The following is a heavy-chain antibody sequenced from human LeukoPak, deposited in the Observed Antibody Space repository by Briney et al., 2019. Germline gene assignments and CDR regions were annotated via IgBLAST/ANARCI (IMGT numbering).Heavy chain of an antibody. CDR2: IKGDGRK. J-gene: IGHJ1*01. CDR1: GFTFSNYW. V-gene: IGHV3-74*01. Sequence: GGCLRLSCAAAGFTFSNYWMHWVRQAPGKGLVWVSRIKGDGRKNYADSVKGRFTISRDNAKNTVSLQMNSLRAEDTGVYYCARAPSEIGGYYPEYFRHWGQGTLVTASS. CDR3: ARAPSEIGGYYPEYFRH. D-gene: IGHD3-22*01.